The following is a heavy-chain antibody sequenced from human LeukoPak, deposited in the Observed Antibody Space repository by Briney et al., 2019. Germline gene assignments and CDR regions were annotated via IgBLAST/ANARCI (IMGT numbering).Heavy chain of an antibody. D-gene: IGHD4-17*01. V-gene: IGHV3-21*01. Sequence: GGSLRLSCAASGFTFSSYSMNWVRQAPGKGLEWVSSISSSSSYIYYADSVKGRFTISRDNAKNSLYLQMNSLRAEDTAVYYCARDLYCDYVPIGNYWGQGTLVTVSS. CDR1: GFTFSSYS. J-gene: IGHJ4*02. CDR2: ISSSSSYI. CDR3: ARDLYCDYVPIGNY.